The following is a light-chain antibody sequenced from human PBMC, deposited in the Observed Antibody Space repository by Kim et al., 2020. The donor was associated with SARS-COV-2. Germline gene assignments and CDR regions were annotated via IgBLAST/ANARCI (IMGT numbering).Light chain of an antibody. CDR1: SLRSYY. CDR2: GRS. Sequence: SYELTQDPAVSVALGQTVRITCQGDSLRSYYATWYQQKPRQAPLLVIFGRSNRPSGIPDRFSGSTSGNTASLTISGAQAEDEADFYCQSRDSGGNVVFGGGTQLTVL. J-gene: IGLJ2*01. V-gene: IGLV3-19*01. CDR3: QSRDSGGNVV.